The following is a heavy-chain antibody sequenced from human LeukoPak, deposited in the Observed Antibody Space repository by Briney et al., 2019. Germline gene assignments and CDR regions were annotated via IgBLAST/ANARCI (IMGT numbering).Heavy chain of an antibody. CDR2: IYYSGST. J-gene: IGHJ4*02. CDR1: GGSISSYS. CDR3: AKHGGSSGYPYYFDY. Sequence: PSETLSLTCAVSGGSISSYSWSWIRQPPGKGLEWIGYIYYSGSTNYNPSLTSRVTISLDTSKNQFSLRLSSVTAADTAFYYCAKHGGSSGYPYYFDYWGQGTLVTVSS. D-gene: IGHD3-22*01. V-gene: IGHV4-59*08.